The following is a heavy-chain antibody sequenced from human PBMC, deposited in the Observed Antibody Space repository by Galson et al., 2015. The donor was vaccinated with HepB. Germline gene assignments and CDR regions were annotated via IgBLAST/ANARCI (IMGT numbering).Heavy chain of an antibody. CDR2: ISNDGSTK. J-gene: IGHJ6*02. CDR1: GFSFSRSG. Sequence: SLRLSCAASGFSFSRSGMHWVRQAPGKGLEWVAVISNDGSTKYYADSVKGRFAISRDNSKSTLYLQMNRLRGEDTAVYYCAKDRRLAAAGSAAYDMDVWGQGTTVTVSS. V-gene: IGHV3-30*18. CDR3: AKDRRLAAAGSAAYDMDV. D-gene: IGHD6-13*01.